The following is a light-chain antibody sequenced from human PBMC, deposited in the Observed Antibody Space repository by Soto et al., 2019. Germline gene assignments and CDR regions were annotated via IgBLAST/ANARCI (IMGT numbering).Light chain of an antibody. CDR3: QHYHGWPIT. J-gene: IGKJ5*01. V-gene: IGKV3-15*01. CDR1: QSISGT. CDR2: DAS. Sequence: EIVMTQSPATLSVSPGGRATLSCRASQSISGTLAWYQQKPGQAPRLLFYDASTRATGIPARLSGSGSGTEFTLTISSLQSEDFAVYYCQHYHGWPITFGQGTRLEIK.